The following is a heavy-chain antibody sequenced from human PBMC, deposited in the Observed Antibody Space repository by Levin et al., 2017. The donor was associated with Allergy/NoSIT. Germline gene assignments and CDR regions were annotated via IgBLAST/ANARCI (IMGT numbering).Heavy chain of an antibody. Sequence: SETLSLTCTVFGGSITSSNYYWGWIRQSPGEGLEWIGSMSSSGHTYYKSSLQNRVAIYRDTSKNQFSLRLSSVTAADTSVYYCVRSTGSGAIGGPIWGPGTVVIVSS. D-gene: IGHD3-16*01. CDR1: GGSITSSNYY. CDR2: MSSSGHT. J-gene: IGHJ3*02. V-gene: IGHV4-39*01. CDR3: VRSTGSGAIGGPI.